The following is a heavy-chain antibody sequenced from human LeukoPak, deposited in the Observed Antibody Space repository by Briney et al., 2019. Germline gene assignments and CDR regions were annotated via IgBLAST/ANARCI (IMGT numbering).Heavy chain of an antibody. J-gene: IGHJ6*02. CDR2: IYASGTT. Sequence: SETLSLTCTVSGGSINSYYWSWIRQPAGKGLEWIGRIYASGTTKYNPSLKSRVDMSVDTSKSQFSLRLRSVTAADTAVYFCAREMKGNNDFLTGHYHSYHHGMDVWGQGTTVIVAS. CDR1: GGSINSYY. V-gene: IGHV4-4*07. D-gene: IGHD3-9*01. CDR3: AREMKGNNDFLTGHYHSYHHGMDV.